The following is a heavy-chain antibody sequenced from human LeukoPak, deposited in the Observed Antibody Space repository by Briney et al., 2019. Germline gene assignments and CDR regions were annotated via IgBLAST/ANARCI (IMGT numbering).Heavy chain of an antibody. CDR3: AGLESGSYHPYYFDY. J-gene: IGHJ4*02. Sequence: GASVKVSCKASGFTFTSSAMQWVRQARGQRLEWIGWIVVGSGNTNYAQKFQERVTITRDMSTSTAYMELSSLRSEDTAVYYCAGLESGSYHPYYFDYWGQGTLVTVSS. CDR2: IVVGSGNT. V-gene: IGHV1-58*02. D-gene: IGHD1-26*01. CDR1: GFTFTSSA.